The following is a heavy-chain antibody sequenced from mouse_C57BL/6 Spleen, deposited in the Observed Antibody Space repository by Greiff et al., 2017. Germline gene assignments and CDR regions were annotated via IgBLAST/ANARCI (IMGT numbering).Heavy chain of an antibody. Sequence: VKLVESGPGLVAPSQSLSITCTVSGFSLTSYAISWVRQPPGKGLEWLGVIWTGGGTNYNSALKSRLSISKDNSKSQVFLKMNSLQTDDTARYYCARKDYGSSPYWYFDVWGTGTTVTVSS. D-gene: IGHD1-1*01. CDR1: GFSLTSYA. J-gene: IGHJ1*03. CDR3: ARKDYGSSPYWYFDV. V-gene: IGHV2-9-1*01. CDR2: IWTGGGT.